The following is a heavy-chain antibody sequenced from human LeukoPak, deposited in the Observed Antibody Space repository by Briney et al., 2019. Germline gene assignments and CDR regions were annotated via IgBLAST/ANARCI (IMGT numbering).Heavy chain of an antibody. D-gene: IGHD3-3*01. Sequence: SVKVSCKASGGTFSSYAISWVRQAPGQGLEWMGGIIPIFGTANYAQKFQGRVTITADESTSTAYMELSSLRSEDTAVYYCAARLNDFWSGEYGAFDIWGQGTMVTVSS. V-gene: IGHV1-69*13. CDR2: IIPIFGTA. CDR3: AARLNDFWSGEYGAFDI. J-gene: IGHJ3*02. CDR1: GGTFSSYA.